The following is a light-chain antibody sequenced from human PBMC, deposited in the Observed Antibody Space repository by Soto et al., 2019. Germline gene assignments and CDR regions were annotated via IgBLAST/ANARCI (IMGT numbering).Light chain of an antibody. J-gene: IGKJ2*01. CDR3: QQSYSTPPT. CDR2: GGF. Sequence: DIQMTQSPSSLSASVGDRVTITCRASQSIRTSLNWYQQKPGKAPKLLIYGGFSLQSGAPSRFSGSGSGTYFTLTISSLQPEDFAVYYCQQSYSTPPTFGQGTKVEIK. CDR1: QSIRTS. V-gene: IGKV1-39*01.